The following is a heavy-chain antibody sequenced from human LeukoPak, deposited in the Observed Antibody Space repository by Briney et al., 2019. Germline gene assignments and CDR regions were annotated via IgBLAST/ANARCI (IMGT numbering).Heavy chain of an antibody. CDR3: GRGGSQRFDY. CDR2: IKPDGNDK. V-gene: IGHV3-7*03. J-gene: IGHJ4*02. D-gene: IGHD2-15*01. Sequence: PGGSLRLSCAASGFTFNTYWMSWVRQAPGKGLEWVANIKPDGNDKYYVDSVKGRFTISRDNAKNSLSLQMNSLRAEDTAVYYCGRGGSQRFDYWGQGTLVTVSS. CDR1: GFTFNTYW.